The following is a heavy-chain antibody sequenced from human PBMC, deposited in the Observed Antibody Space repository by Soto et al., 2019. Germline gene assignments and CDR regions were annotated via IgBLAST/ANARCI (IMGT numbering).Heavy chain of an antibody. J-gene: IGHJ4*02. CDR3: ARVRSGYDLPFDY. D-gene: IGHD5-12*01. Sequence: QVQLQESGPGLVKPSQTLSLTCTVSGGSISSGDYYWSWIRQPPGKGLEWIGYIYYSGSTYYNPSLKSRVTISVDTSKNQFSRKLSSVTAADTAVYYCARVRSGYDLPFDYWGQGTLVTVSS. V-gene: IGHV4-30-4*01. CDR2: IYYSGST. CDR1: GGSISSGDYY.